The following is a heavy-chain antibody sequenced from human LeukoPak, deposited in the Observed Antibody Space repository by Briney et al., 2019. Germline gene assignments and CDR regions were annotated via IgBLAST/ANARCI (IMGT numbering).Heavy chain of an antibody. V-gene: IGHV4-61*02. D-gene: IGHD3-10*01. J-gene: IGHJ4*02. CDR1: GGSISSGSYY. Sequence: TSQTLSLTCTVSGGSISSGSYYWSWIRQPAGKGLEWIGRIYTSGSTNYNPSLKSRVTISVNTSKNQFSLKLSSVTAADTAVYYCARTGESPFDYWGQGTLVTVSS. CDR2: IYTSGST. CDR3: ARTGESPFDY.